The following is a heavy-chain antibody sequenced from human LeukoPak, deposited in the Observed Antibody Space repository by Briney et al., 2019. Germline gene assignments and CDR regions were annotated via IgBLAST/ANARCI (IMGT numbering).Heavy chain of an antibody. CDR3: ARDGQKYYDILTGYYTEPINFDY. D-gene: IGHD3-9*01. V-gene: IGHV1-18*04. J-gene: IGHJ4*02. CDR2: ISAYNGNT. CDR1: GYTFTSYG. Sequence: ASVKVSCKASGYTFTSYGISWVRQAPGQGLEWMGWISAYNGNTNYAQKLQGRVTMTTDTSTSTAYMELRSLRSDDTAVYYCARDGQKYYDILTGYYTEPINFDYWGQGTLVTVSS.